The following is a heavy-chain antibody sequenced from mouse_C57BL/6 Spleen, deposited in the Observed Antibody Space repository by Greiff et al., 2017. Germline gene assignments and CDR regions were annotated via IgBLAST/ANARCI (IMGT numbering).Heavy chain of an antibody. D-gene: IGHD2-5*01. CDR1: GYTFTSYW. Sequence: QVQLQQPGAELVMPGASVKLSCKASGYTFTSYWMHWVKQRPGQGLEWIGEIDPSDSYTNYNQKFKGKSTLTVDKSSSTAYMQLSSLTSEDSAVYYCARGSDSNYGRAMDYWGQGTSVTVSS. V-gene: IGHV1-69*01. J-gene: IGHJ4*01. CDR3: ARGSDSNYGRAMDY. CDR2: IDPSDSYT.